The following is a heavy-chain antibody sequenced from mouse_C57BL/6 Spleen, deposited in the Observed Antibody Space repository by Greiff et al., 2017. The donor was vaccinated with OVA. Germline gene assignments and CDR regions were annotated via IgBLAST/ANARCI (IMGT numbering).Heavy chain of an antibody. CDR2: IDPSDSYT. D-gene: IGHD1-1*01. CDR3: ARKFITTVVADY. Sequence: QVQLQQPGAELVKPGASVKLSCKASGYTFTSYWMQWVKQRPGQGLEWIGEIDPSDSYTNYNQKFKGKATLTGDTSSSTAYMQLSSLTSEDSAGYYCARKFITTVVADYWGQGTTLTVSS. CDR1: GYTFTSYW. V-gene: IGHV1-50*01. J-gene: IGHJ2*01.